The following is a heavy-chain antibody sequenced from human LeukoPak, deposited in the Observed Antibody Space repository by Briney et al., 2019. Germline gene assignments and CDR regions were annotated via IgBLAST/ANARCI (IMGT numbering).Heavy chain of an antibody. D-gene: IGHD2-15*01. J-gene: IGHJ4*02. Sequence: GGSLRLSCAASGFTVSSNYMSWVRQAPGKGLEWVGRIKSKTDGGTTDYAAPVKGRFTISRDDSKNTLYLQMNSLKTEDTAVYYCTTGGGPYPFDYWGQGTLVTVSS. CDR2: IKSKTDGGTT. CDR1: GFTVSSNY. CDR3: TTGGGPYPFDY. V-gene: IGHV3-15*01.